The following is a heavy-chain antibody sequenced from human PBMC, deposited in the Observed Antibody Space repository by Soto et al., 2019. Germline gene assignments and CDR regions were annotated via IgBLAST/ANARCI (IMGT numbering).Heavy chain of an antibody. V-gene: IGHV4-34*01. CDR1: GGSFSGYY. J-gene: IGHJ3*02. Sequence: SETLSLTCAVYGGSFSGYYWSWIRQPPGKGLEWIGEINHSGSTNYNPSLKSRVTISVDTSKNQFSLKLSSVTAADTAVYYCASSGYSYDDAFDIWGQGTMVTVSS. CDR2: INHSGST. CDR3: ASSGYSYDDAFDI. D-gene: IGHD5-18*01.